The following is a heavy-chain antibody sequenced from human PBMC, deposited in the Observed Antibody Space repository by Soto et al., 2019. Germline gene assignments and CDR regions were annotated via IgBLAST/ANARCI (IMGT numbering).Heavy chain of an antibody. CDR3: ARWELYDSGGSHRYFQS. Sequence: EVQLLESGGGLVQPGGSLRLSCAASGFTLTNYAMTWVRLAPGKGLQWISVIGDDGITTYYEDSVKGRFTIARDNSKKTVYWQLSTLRAEDTAVYSCARWELYDSGGSHRYFQSWRQGTQVIVSP. V-gene: IGHV3-23*01. CDR1: GFTLTNYA. J-gene: IGHJ1*01. CDR2: IGDDGITT. D-gene: IGHD3-22*01.